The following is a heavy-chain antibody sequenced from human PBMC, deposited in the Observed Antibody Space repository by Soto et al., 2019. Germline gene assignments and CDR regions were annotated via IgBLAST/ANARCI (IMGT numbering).Heavy chain of an antibody. CDR2: IDPRSGGT. V-gene: IGHV1-2*02. Sequence: RASVKVSCKGSGYPFTTYYIHWVRQAPGQGLEWMGWIDPRSGGTVYEQKFQGRVTMTRDTSISTVYMDLSGLTSDDTALYYCATDDYGIFAYWGQGSLVTVSS. J-gene: IGHJ4*01. D-gene: IGHD3-10*01. CDR3: ATDDYGIFAY. CDR1: GYPFTTYY.